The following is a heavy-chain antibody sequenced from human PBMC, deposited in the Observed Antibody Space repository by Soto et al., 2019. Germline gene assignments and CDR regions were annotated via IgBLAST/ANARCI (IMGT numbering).Heavy chain of an antibody. Sequence: QVQLVQSGAEVKKPGSSVRVSCKASGGTFTSFAISWVRQAPGQRIEWMVGIIPLFGSANYAQRLQGRVTVTADGSTSAAYRELSSLRSEDTAMYYWALLKEDYCSGSSCYPGAFDIWGQGTMVTDSS. CDR2: IIPLFGSA. D-gene: IGHD2-15*01. CDR3: ALLKEDYCSGSSCYPGAFDI. V-gene: IGHV1-69*01. CDR1: GGTFTSFA. J-gene: IGHJ3*02.